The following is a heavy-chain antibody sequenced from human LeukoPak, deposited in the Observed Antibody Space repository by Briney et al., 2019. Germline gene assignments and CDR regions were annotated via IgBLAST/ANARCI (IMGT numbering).Heavy chain of an antibody. Sequence: GASVKVSCKASGYTFTSYGISWVRQAPGQGLEWMGWISAYNGNTSYAQKLQGRVTMTTDTSTSTAYTELRSLRSDGTAVYYCARDSTIIPPRFDYWGQGTLVTVSS. CDR1: GYTFTSYG. J-gene: IGHJ4*02. V-gene: IGHV1-18*01. CDR3: ARDSTIIPPRFDY. CDR2: ISAYNGNT.